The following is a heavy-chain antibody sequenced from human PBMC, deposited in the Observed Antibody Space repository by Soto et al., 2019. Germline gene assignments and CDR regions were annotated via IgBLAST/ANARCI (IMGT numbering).Heavy chain of an antibody. J-gene: IGHJ4*02. CDR1: GGSVSTYY. V-gene: IGHV4-59*02. CDR2: IYYSGGP. D-gene: IGHD3-3*01. Sequence: QVQLQESGPGLVRPSETLSLTCTVSGGSVSTYYWSWIRQPPGKGLEWIGYIYYSGGPNYNPSLKSRVTISVDTSKNQFSLRLTSVTAADTAVYYCARVSRAYYDFYNIDYWGQGTLVTVSS. CDR3: ARVSRAYYDFYNIDY.